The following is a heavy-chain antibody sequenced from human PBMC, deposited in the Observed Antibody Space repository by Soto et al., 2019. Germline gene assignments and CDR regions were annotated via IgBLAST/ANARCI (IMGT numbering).Heavy chain of an antibody. D-gene: IGHD3-3*01. J-gene: IGHJ4*02. CDR1: GGSISSYY. Sequence: PSETLSLTCTVSGGSISSYYWSWIRQPPGKGLEWIEYIYYSGSTNYNPSLKSRVTISVDTSKNQFSLKLSSVTAADTAVYYCARGYYDFWSGYSTTPPFFDYWGQGALVTVSS. CDR3: ARGYYDFWSGYSTTPPFFDY. V-gene: IGHV4-59*01. CDR2: IYYSGST.